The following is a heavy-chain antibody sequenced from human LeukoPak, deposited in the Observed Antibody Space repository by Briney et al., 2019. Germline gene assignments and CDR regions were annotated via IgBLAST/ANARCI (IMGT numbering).Heavy chain of an antibody. J-gene: IGHJ4*02. CDR1: GGTFSSYA. Sequence: GASVKVSCKASGGTFSSYAISWVRQAPGQGLEWMGGIIPIFGTANYAQKFQGRVTITADKSTSTAYMELSSLRSDGTAVYYCARDAGRRAQDYWGQGTLVTVSS. CDR3: ARDAGRRAQDY. CDR2: IIPIFGTA. V-gene: IGHV1-69*06. D-gene: IGHD1-26*01.